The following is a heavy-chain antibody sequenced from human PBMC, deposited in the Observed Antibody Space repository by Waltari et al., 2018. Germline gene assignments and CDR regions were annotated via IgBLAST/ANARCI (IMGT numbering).Heavy chain of an antibody. CDR3: ARHWRGHYDILTGYYPAFGY. D-gene: IGHD3-9*01. Sequence: QLQLQESGPGLVKPSETLSLTCTVSGGSISSSSYYWGWIRQPPGKGLEWIGSIYYSGSTYYNPSLKSRVTISVDTSKNQFSLKLSSVTAADTAVYYCARHWRGHYDILTGYYPAFGYWGQGTLVTVSS. CDR2: IYYSGST. J-gene: IGHJ4*02. V-gene: IGHV4-39*01. CDR1: GGSISSSSYY.